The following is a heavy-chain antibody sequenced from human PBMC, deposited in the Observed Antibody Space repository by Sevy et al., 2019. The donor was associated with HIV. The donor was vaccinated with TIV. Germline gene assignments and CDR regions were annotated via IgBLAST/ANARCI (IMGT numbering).Heavy chain of an antibody. CDR3: ARDHGTSGPRFPYY. CDR2: IYYSGTT. D-gene: IGHD3-22*01. J-gene: IGHJ4*02. Sequence: SETLSLTCAVSGDSINFYYWNWIRQPPGKGLEWIGHIYYSGTTNYNPSLKSRVTISVDTSKNQFSLEMNSVTPADTAMYYCARDHGTSGPRFPYYWGQGTLVTVSS. V-gene: IGHV4-59*01. CDR1: GDSINFYY.